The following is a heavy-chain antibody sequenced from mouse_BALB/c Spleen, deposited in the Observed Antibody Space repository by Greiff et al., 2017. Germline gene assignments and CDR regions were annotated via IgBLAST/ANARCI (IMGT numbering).Heavy chain of an antibody. V-gene: IGHV1-63*02. CDR2: IYPGGGYT. J-gene: IGHJ1*01. Sequence: VQLQESGAELVRPGTSVKISCKASGYTFTNYWLGWVKQRPGHGLEWIGDIYPGGGYTNYNEKFKGKATLTADTSSSTAYMQLSSLTSEDSAVYFCARRGTGTDWYFDVWGAGTTVTVSS. CDR3: ARRGTGTDWYFDV. D-gene: IGHD4-1*01. CDR1: GYTFTNYW.